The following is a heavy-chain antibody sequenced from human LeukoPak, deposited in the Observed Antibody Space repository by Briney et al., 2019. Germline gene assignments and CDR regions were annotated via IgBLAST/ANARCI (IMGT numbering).Heavy chain of an antibody. CDR1: GGSFSGFY. V-gene: IGHV4-34*01. D-gene: IGHD3-10*01. CDR3: ARPMIRGVPHKYWYFDL. Sequence: PSETLSLTCAVYGGSFSGFYWSWIRQPPGKGLEWIGEINHSGSSNYNPSLESRVTISVDTSKNQFSLKLGSVTAADTAVYYCARPMIRGVPHKYWYFDLWGRGTQVTVSS. J-gene: IGHJ2*01. CDR2: INHSGSS.